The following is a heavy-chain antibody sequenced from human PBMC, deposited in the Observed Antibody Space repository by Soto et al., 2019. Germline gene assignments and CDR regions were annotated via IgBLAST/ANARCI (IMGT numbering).Heavy chain of an antibody. CDR2: MYYSVNT. V-gene: IGHV4-59*01. Sequence: SETLSLTCTVSGASITSYYWNWIRQPPGKGLEWIGYMYYSVNTNYNPSVKSRVTISIDTSKNQFSLKLSSVTAADTAVYYCARADGGTQTSDVFDLWGPGTTVTVSS. CDR1: GASITSYY. J-gene: IGHJ3*01. D-gene: IGHD1-1*01. CDR3: ARADGGTQTSDVFDL.